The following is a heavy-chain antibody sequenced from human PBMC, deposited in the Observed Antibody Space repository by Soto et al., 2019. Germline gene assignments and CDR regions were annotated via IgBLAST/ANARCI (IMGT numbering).Heavy chain of an antibody. J-gene: IGHJ6*02. V-gene: IGHV3-33*01. D-gene: IGHD4-17*01. CDR2: IWYDGSNK. Sequence: QVQLVESGGGVVQPGRSLRLSCAASGFTFSSYGMHWVRQAPGKGLEGVAVIWYDGSNKYYADSVKGRFTISRDNSKNTLYLQMNSLRAEDTAVYYCARAVGDYEPYYYYGMDVWGQGTTVTVSS. CDR3: ARAVGDYEPYYYYGMDV. CDR1: GFTFSSYG.